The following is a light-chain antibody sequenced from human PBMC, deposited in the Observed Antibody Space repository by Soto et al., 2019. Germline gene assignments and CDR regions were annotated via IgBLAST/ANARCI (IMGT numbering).Light chain of an antibody. J-gene: IGKJ1*01. CDR3: QQYNNWPRT. CDR2: GAS. Sequence: EMMMTQSPATQSVSPGERATLSCRASQSVSSNLAWYQPKPGQAPRLLIYGASTRATGIPARFSGSGSGTEFTLTISSLQSEDFAVYYCQQYNNWPRTFGQGTKVEIK. V-gene: IGKV3-15*01. CDR1: QSVSSN.